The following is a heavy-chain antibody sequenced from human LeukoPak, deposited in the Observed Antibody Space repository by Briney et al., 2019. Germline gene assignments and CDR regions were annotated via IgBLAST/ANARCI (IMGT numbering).Heavy chain of an antibody. J-gene: IGHJ6*03. Sequence: PSETLSLTCAVYGGSFIGYYWSWIRQPPGKGVEWIGEINHSGSTNYNPSLKSRVTISVDTSKNQFSLKLSSVTAADTAVYYCARLLGCSSTCCYYKYYYYYMDVWGKGTTVTVSS. V-gene: IGHV4-34*01. D-gene: IGHD2-2*01. CDR2: INHSGST. CDR3: ARLLGCSSTCCYYKYYYYYMDV. CDR1: GGSFIGYY.